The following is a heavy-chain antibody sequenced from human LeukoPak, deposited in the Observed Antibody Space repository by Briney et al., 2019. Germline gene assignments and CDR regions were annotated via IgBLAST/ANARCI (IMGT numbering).Heavy chain of an antibody. CDR1: GFTFDDYT. CDR2: ISWDGCST. CDR3: AKAGVGGIAALPNYFDY. Sequence: GGSLRLSCAASGFTFDDYTMHWVRQAPGKGLEWVSLISWDGCSTYYADSVKGRFTISRDNSKNSLYLQMNSLRTEDTALYYCAKAGVGGIAALPNYFDYWGQGTLVTVSS. D-gene: IGHD6-13*01. J-gene: IGHJ4*02. V-gene: IGHV3-43*01.